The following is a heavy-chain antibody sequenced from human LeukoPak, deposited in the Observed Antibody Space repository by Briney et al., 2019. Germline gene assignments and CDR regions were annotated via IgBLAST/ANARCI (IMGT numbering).Heavy chain of an antibody. D-gene: IGHD3-16*02. CDR1: GYTFTSYA. J-gene: IGHJ5*02. CDR2: INPNTGNP. V-gene: IGHV7-4-1*02. CDR3: ARAYQRLGGLSFPDQ. Sequence: SVKVSCKASGYTFTSYAMNWVRQAPGQGLEWMGWINPNTGNPTYAQGFTGRFVFSLDTSVSTTYLQISSLKAEDTAVYYCARAYQRLGGLSFPDQWGQGTLVSVSS.